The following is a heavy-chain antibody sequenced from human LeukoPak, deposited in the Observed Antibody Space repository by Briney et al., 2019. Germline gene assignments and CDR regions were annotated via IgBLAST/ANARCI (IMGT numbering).Heavy chain of an antibody. J-gene: IGHJ4*02. CDR3: AREAYYDSSGYYHD. CDR1: GGTFSSYA. CDR2: IIPILGIA. V-gene: IGHV1-69*04. D-gene: IGHD3-22*01. Sequence: ASVKVSCKASGGTFSSYAIIWVRQAPGQGLEWMGRIIPILGIANYAQKFQGRVTITADKSTSTAYMELSSLRSEDTAVYYCAREAYYDSSGYYHDWGQGTLVTVSS.